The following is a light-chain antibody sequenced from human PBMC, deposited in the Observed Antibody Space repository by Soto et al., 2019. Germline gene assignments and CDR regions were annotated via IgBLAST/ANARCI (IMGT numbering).Light chain of an antibody. CDR3: QQLLSYPLT. CDR2: GAS. V-gene: IGKV1-9*01. Sequence: DIQLTQSPSFLSASVGDRVTITCRASQGISNYVAWYQQKAGKAPKLLIYGASTLQSGVPSRFSGSGSGTEFTLTISGLQPEDCGTYYCQQLLSYPLTFGGGNKVEIK. CDR1: QGISNY. J-gene: IGKJ4*02.